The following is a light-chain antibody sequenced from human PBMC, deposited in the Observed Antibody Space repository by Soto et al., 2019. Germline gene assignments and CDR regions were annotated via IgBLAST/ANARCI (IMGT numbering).Light chain of an antibody. CDR2: GAS. J-gene: IGKJ4*01. CDR1: QSVSSN. V-gene: IGKV3-15*01. CDR3: QQYDNWHPIT. Sequence: EIVMTQSPATLSVSPGERATLSCRASQSVSSNLAWYQQKVGQAPRLLIYGASTRSTGIPARFSGSGSGTEFTITISSLQSEDFAVYYCQQYDNWHPITFGGGTKVEMK.